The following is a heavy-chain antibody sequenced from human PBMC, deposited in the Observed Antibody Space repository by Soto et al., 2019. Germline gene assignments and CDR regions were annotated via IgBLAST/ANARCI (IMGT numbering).Heavy chain of an antibody. J-gene: IGHJ4*02. Sequence: QVQLVQSGAEVKKPGSSVKVSCKASGGTFSSYTISWVRQAPGQGLEWMGRIIPILGIANYAQKVQGRVTITADKSTSTAYMELRSLICEDTAVYYCARGAGTTSGGFDYWGQGTLVTVSS. CDR1: GGTFSSYT. D-gene: IGHD1-1*01. CDR3: ARGAGTTSGGFDY. V-gene: IGHV1-69*02. CDR2: IIPILGIA.